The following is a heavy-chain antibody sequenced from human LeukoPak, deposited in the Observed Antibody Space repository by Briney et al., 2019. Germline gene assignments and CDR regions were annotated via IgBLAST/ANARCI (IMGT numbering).Heavy chain of an antibody. Sequence: HPGGSLRLSCAASGFIFSNYAMSWVRQAPGKGLEWVSYISSSSSTIYYADSVKGRFTISRDNAKNSLYLQMNSLRAEDTAVYYCARSHCSSTSCYSYYYYMDVWGKGTTDTVSS. CDR1: GFIFSNYA. V-gene: IGHV3-48*01. D-gene: IGHD2-2*01. CDR2: ISSSSSTI. J-gene: IGHJ6*03. CDR3: ARSHCSSTSCYSYYYYMDV.